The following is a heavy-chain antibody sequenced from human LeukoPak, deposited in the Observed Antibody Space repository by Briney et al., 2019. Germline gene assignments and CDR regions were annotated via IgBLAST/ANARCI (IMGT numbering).Heavy chain of an antibody. CDR1: GFNFSSHW. D-gene: IGHD2-2*01. V-gene: IGHV3-7*01. CDR2: IGQDGTEK. Sequence: GGSLRLSCAASGFNFSSHWMSWVRQAPGKGLEWVANIGQDGTEKNYVDSVKGRFTISRDNAKNSLYLQMGSLRAEDTAVYHCARGYCSGTSCFGAFDMWGQGTMVPVSS. J-gene: IGHJ3*02. CDR3: ARGYCSGTSCFGAFDM.